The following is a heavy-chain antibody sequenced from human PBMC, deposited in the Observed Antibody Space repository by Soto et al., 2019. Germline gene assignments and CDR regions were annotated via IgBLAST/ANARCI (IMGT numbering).Heavy chain of an antibody. D-gene: IGHD3-3*01. CDR3: ARDPDFWSGYLDY. V-gene: IGHV3-7*01. Sequence: GGSLRLSFAASGFTFSSYWMSWVRQAPGKGLEWVANIKQDGSEKYYVDSVKGRFTISRDNAKNSLYLQMNSLRAEDTAVYYCARDPDFWSGYLDYWGQGTLVTVSS. CDR2: IKQDGSEK. J-gene: IGHJ4*02. CDR1: GFTFSSYW.